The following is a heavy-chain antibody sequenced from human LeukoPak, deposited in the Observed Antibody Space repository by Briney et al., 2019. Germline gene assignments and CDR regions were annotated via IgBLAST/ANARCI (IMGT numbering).Heavy chain of an antibody. V-gene: IGHV3-23*01. CDR1: GFTFSSYA. J-gene: IGHJ4*02. Sequence: GGSLRLSCAASGFTFSSYAMTWVRQAPGKGLEWVSGISGSGGSAYYADSVKGRFTISRDNSKNTLYLQMNSVRAEDTAVYYCAKSRGSGSRLEIDYWGQRTLVTVSS. CDR3: AKSRGSGSRLEIDY. CDR2: ISGSGGSA. D-gene: IGHD3-10*01.